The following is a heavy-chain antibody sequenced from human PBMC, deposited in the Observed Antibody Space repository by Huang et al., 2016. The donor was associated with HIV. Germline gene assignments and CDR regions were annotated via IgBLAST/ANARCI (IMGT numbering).Heavy chain of an antibody. CDR3: ARTGSYYYGSGSYHFGDY. V-gene: IGHV3-30-3*01. D-gene: IGHD3-10*01. Sequence: QVQLVESRGGVVQPGRSLRLSCAASGFAFSSYAMHWVRQAPGKGREWLAVISIDGSNKNYAHSVKGRFTISRDNSKGTVYLQMNSLRPEDTAVYSCARTGSYYYGSGSYHFGDYWGQGTLVTVSS. J-gene: IGHJ4*02. CDR1: GFAFSSYA. CDR2: ISIDGSNK.